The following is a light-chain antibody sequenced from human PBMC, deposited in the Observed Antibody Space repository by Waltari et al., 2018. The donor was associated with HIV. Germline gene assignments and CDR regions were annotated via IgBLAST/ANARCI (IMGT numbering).Light chain of an antibody. CDR2: KDT. CDR1: SLSGQS. CDR3: QSADSSGGFRV. Sequence: SYELTQPPSVSVSPGQTATITCSGDSLSGQSAYWSQQRPGQAPVAIIYKDTERPSGIPERFSGSSSGKTVTLIISEAQTEDEADYYCQSADSSGGFRVFGGGTRLSVL. J-gene: IGLJ3*02. V-gene: IGLV3-25*03.